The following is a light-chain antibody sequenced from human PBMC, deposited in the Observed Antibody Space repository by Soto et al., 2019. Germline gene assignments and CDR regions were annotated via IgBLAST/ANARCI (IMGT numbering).Light chain of an antibody. J-gene: IGKJ5*01. CDR3: QQRSNWPPIT. CDR1: QSVNNN. V-gene: IGKV3-11*01. CDR2: DAS. Sequence: EIVLTQSPGTLSLSPGERATLSCTASQSVNNNVAWYQQKPGQAPRLLIYDASNRATGIPARFSGSGSGTDFTLTISSLEPEDFAVYYCQQRSNWPPITFGQGTRLEIK.